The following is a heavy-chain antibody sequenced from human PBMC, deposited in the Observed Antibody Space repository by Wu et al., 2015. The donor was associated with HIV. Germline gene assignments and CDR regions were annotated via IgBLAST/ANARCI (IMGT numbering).Heavy chain of an antibody. CDR3: ARDRKAAPVGSFGY. CDR2: IFPNSGAT. CDR1: GSSFTGYY. V-gene: IGHV1-2*02. Sequence: QVQLVQSGAEVKKPGASVKVSCKTSGSSFTGYYMHWVRQAPGQGPEWMGWIFPNSGATNYAQKFQGRVTISRDTSITTAYMELSSLRSDDTAVYYCARDRKAAPVGSFGYWGQGTLVTVSS. J-gene: IGHJ4*02. D-gene: IGHD3-16*01.